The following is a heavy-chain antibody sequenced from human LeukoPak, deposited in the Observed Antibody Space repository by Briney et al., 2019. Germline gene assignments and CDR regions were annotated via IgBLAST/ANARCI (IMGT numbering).Heavy chain of an antibody. J-gene: IGHJ4*02. D-gene: IGHD2/OR15-2a*01. CDR3: AREDPLLEFDY. Sequence: SETLSLTCAVYGGSFSDYYWGWIRQPPGKGLEWIGSIYYSGSTYYNPSLKSRVTISVDTSKNQFSLKLSSVTAADTAVYYCAREDPLLEFDYWGQGTLVTVSS. V-gene: IGHV4-34*01. CDR1: GGSFSDYY. CDR2: IYYSGST.